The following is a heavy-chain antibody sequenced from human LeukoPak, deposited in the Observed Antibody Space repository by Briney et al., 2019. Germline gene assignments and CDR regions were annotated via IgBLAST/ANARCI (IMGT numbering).Heavy chain of an antibody. CDR3: ARAVSITIFGVVIGMDV. CDR2: ISSSGSTI. V-gene: IGHV3-11*01. CDR1: GFTFSDYY. D-gene: IGHD3-3*01. J-gene: IGHJ6*02. Sequence: GGSLRLSCAASGFTFSDYYMSWLRQAPGKGLEWVSYISSSGSTIYYADSVKGRFTISRDNAKNSLYLQMNSLRAEDTAVYYCARAVSITIFGVVIGMDVWGQGTTVTVSS.